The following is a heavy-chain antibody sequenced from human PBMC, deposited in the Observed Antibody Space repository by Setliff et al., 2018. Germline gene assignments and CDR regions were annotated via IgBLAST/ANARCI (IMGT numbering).Heavy chain of an antibody. D-gene: IGHD3-22*01. J-gene: IGHJ3*02. Sequence: ASVKVSCKASGYTFTGHYIHWVRQAPGQGLVWMGWINPRTGVTNSAQKFQGRVTMTTDTSTSTAYMELRSLRSDDTAVYYCARDLDYQYYYDSSGRDAFDIWGQGTMFTVS. V-gene: IGHV1-2*02. CDR3: ARDLDYQYYYDSSGRDAFDI. CDR2: INPRTGVT. CDR1: GYTFTGHY.